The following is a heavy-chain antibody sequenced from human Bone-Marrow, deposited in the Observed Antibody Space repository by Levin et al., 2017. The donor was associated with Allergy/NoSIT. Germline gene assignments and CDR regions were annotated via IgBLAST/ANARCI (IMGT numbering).Heavy chain of an antibody. CDR2: ISSKKNYI. D-gene: IGHD6-19*01. V-gene: IGHV3-21*01. CDR3: ARVLVLQRGSDWYWAGMDV. J-gene: IGHJ6*02. Sequence: GESLKISCAASGFIFSDYSMNWVRQAPGKGLEWVSSISSKKNYIYYTDSVKGRFTISRDNAKNSLSLQLNSLRAEDTAVYYCARVLVLQRGSDWYWAGMDVWGQGTTVIVSS. CDR1: GFIFSDYS.